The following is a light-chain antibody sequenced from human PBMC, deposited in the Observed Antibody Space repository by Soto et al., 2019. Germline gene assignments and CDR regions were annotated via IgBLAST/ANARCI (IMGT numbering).Light chain of an antibody. CDR3: QQYGSSPPYT. V-gene: IGKV3-20*01. J-gene: IGKJ2*01. CDR2: GAS. CDR1: QSVSSSY. Sequence: EIVLTQSPGTLSLSPGERATLSCRASQSVSSSYLAWYQQKPGQALRLLIYGASSRATGIPDRFSGSGSGTDFTLTISRLEPEDFAVYYCQQYGSSPPYTLGQGTKLEIK.